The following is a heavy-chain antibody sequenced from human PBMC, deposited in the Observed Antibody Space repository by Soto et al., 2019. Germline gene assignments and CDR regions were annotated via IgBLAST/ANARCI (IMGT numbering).Heavy chain of an antibody. CDR1: GFTFDDYT. CDR3: AKDNHDFWSGSYYYYGMDV. Sequence: GGSLRLSCAASGFTFDDYTMHWVRQAPGKGLEWVSLISWDGGSTYYADSVKGRFTISRDNSKNSLYLQMNSLRTEDTALYYCAKDNHDFWSGSYYYYGMDVWGQGTTVTVSS. D-gene: IGHD3-3*01. CDR2: ISWDGGST. V-gene: IGHV3-43*01. J-gene: IGHJ6*02.